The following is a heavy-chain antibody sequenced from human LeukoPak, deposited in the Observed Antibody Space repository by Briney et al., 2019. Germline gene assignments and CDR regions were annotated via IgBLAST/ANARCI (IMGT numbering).Heavy chain of an antibody. V-gene: IGHV4-34*01. CDR3: ARCYTSGWPRAFDP. J-gene: IGHJ5*02. D-gene: IGHD6-19*01. CDR2: INHTGTT. Sequence: SETLSLTCAVYGGSFSGYYWSWIRQPPGKGLEWIGEINHTGTTNYNPSLRSRVIISVDTSKNQFSLKLNSVTAADTAMYYCARCYTSGWPRAFDPWGQGTLVTVSS. CDR1: GGSFSGYY.